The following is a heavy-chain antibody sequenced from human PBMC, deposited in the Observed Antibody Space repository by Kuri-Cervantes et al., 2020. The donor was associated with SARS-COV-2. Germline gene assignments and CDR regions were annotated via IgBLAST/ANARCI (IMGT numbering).Heavy chain of an antibody. J-gene: IGHJ3*01. CDR3: ARVYSTYCHTTNCEPNVDAFDF. D-gene: IGHD2-2*01. V-gene: IGHV1-24*01. CDR2: FDPEDGET. CDR1: GYTLTELS. Sequence: ASVKVSCKVSGYTLTELSMHWVRQAPGKGLEWMGGFDPEDGETIYAQKFQGRLTMTGDTSISTAYMELSGLTSDDTAVYYCARVYSTYCHTTNCEPNVDAFDFWGQGSVVTVSS.